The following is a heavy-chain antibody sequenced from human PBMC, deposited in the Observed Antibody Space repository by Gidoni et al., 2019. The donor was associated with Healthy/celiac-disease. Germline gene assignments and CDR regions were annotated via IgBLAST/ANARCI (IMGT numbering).Heavy chain of an antibody. D-gene: IGHD3-10*01. CDR2: IYHSGST. CDR1: GGSTSSGGYS. Sequence: QLQLQESGSGLVKPSQTLSLTCAVSGGSTSSGGYSWSWIRQPPGKGLEWIGYIYHSGSTYYNPSLKSRVTISVDRSKNQFSLKLSSVTAADTAVYYCARAWGGSGRFAFDIWGQGTMVTVSS. J-gene: IGHJ3*02. V-gene: IGHV4-30-2*01. CDR3: ARAWGGSGRFAFDI.